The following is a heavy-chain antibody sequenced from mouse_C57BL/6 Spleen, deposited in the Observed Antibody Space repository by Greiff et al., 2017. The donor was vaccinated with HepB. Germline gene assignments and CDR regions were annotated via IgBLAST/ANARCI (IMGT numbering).Heavy chain of an antibody. D-gene: IGHD1-1*01. CDR2: IHPNSGST. Sequence: QVQLQQPGAELVKPGASVKLSCKASGYTFTSYWMHWVKQRPGQGLEWIGMIHPNSGSTNYNEKFKSKATLTVDKSSSTAYMQLSSLTSEDSAVYFCAREAANYYFGSYYWGQGTTLTVSS. J-gene: IGHJ2*01. CDR1: GYTFTSYW. CDR3: AREAANYYFGSYY. V-gene: IGHV1-64*01.